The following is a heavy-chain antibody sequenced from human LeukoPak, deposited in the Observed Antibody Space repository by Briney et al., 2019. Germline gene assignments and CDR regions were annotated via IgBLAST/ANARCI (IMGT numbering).Heavy chain of an antibody. Sequence: GGCLRLSCAASGFTFSSYSMSWVRPAPGRGREWVSAISGRGGSTYYADSVKGRFTISRYNCKNTLYLQMTSLKAEDTALYYCAKDYLYDSSTWGQGTLVTVSS. D-gene: IGHD3-22*01. CDR1: GFTFSSYS. V-gene: IGHV3-23*01. CDR3: AKDYLYDSST. CDR2: ISGRGGST. J-gene: IGHJ5*02.